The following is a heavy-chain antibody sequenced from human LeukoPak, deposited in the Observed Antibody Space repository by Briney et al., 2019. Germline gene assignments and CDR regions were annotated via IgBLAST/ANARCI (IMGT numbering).Heavy chain of an antibody. CDR3: AREEDTAMAMDY. CDR2: ISSSSSYI. D-gene: IGHD5-18*01. V-gene: IGHV3-21*01. J-gene: IGHJ4*02. Sequence: GGSLRLSCAASGFTFSSYSVNWVRQAPGKGLEWVSSISSSSSYIYYADSVKGRFTISRDNAKNSLYLQMNSLRAEDTAVYYCAREEDTAMAMDYWGQGTLVTVSS. CDR1: GFTFSSYS.